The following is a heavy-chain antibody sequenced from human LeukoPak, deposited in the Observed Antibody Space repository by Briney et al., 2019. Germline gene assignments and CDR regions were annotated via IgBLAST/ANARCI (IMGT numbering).Heavy chain of an antibody. Sequence: GGSLRLSCAASGFIFSDYWMGWVRQAPGKGLEWVANIKPDGSENYHVDSVKGRFAFSRDNAKNSLYLQMNSLRAEDTAVYYCARERQNKDFWSGGDYWGQGTLVTVSS. D-gene: IGHD3-3*01. CDR1: GFIFSDYW. CDR3: ARERQNKDFWSGGDY. V-gene: IGHV3-7*01. CDR2: IKPDGSEN. J-gene: IGHJ4*02.